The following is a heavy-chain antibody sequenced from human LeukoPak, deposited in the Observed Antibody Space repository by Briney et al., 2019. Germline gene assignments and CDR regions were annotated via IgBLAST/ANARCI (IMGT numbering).Heavy chain of an antibody. CDR3: ARDSPRGHIGDP. Sequence: SETLSLTCTVSGGSISGDYWSWIRQPPGKGLEWIGHISYSGITNYKPSLKSRVTISTDPSQKQVSLKLKAVAAADTAVYFCARDSPRGHIGDPWGQGTLVTVSS. D-gene: IGHD3-10*01. CDR1: GGSISGDY. V-gene: IGHV4-59*01. J-gene: IGHJ5*02. CDR2: ISYSGIT.